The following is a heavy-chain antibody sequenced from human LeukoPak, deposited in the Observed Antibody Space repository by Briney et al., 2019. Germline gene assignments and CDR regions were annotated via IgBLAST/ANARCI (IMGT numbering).Heavy chain of an antibody. J-gene: IGHJ6*03. CDR2: VKQDGSEK. CDR1: GFTFSNYW. Sequence: GGSLRLSCAASGFTFSNYWMSWVRQAPGKGLEWVANVKQDGSEKYYVDPAKGRFTISRDSAKNSLYLQMNSLRAEDTAVYYCARAGSRWGYGRYYFYMDVWGKGTTVTVSS. V-gene: IGHV3-7*01. D-gene: IGHD5-12*01. CDR3: ARAGSRWGYGRYYFYMDV.